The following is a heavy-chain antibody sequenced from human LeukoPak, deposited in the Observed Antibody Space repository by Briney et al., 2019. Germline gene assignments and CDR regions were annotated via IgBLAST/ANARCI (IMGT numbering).Heavy chain of an antibody. V-gene: IGHV5-51*01. D-gene: IGHD3-10*01. J-gene: IGHJ4*02. Sequence: GESLKISCKGSGYSFTSYWIGWVRQMPGKGLEWMGIIYPGDSDTRYSPSFQGQVTISADKSISTAYLQWSSLKASDTAMYYCARLSGSGSYYTPFDYWGQGTLVTVSS. CDR2: IYPGDSDT. CDR1: GYSFTSYW. CDR3: ARLSGSGSYYTPFDY.